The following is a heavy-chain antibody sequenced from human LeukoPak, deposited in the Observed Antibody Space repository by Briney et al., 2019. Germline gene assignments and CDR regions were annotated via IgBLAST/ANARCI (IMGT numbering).Heavy chain of an antibody. J-gene: IGHJ4*02. CDR3: ARSFDENSSSWPFDY. Sequence: PSGTLCLTCTVSGGSISSYYWSGIRQPAGEGLEWVGRIYTSGSTNYNPSLKSRVTMSVDTSKNQFSLKLSSVPAADTAVYYCARSFDENSSSWPFDYWGQGTLVTVSS. D-gene: IGHD6-13*01. CDR1: GGSISSYY. CDR2: IYTSGST. V-gene: IGHV4-4*07.